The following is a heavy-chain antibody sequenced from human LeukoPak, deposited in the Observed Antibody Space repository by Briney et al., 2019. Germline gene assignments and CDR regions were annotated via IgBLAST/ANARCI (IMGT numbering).Heavy chain of an antibody. J-gene: IGHJ4*02. CDR3: VKDLSDRDVDY. D-gene: IGHD2-21*02. CDR1: GFTFSWYG. Sequence: GGSLRLSCLGSGFTFSWYGMNWVRQAPGRGLEYVSAISKNGGNTYYVDSVKGRFTISRDNSKNTLYLQMNSLRVEDTAVYFCVKDLSDRDVDYWGQGNLVTVSS. CDR2: ISKNGGNT. V-gene: IGHV3-64D*06.